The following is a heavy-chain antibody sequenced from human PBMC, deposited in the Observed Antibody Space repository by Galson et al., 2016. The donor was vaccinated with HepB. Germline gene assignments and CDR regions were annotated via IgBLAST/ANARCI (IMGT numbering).Heavy chain of an antibody. CDR3: ARGPNFMSFGCSGDSCWPIDY. CDR2: INAGDGHT. D-gene: IGHD2-21*01. CDR1: GYTFTTFA. Sequence: SVKVSCKASGYTFTTFAIHWVRQAPGQSLEWLGWINAGDGHTNYAQNFQGRVIITRDTSANTAYMELGSLRSEDTAVYYCARGPNFMSFGCSGDSCWPIDYWGLGTLVTVSS. J-gene: IGHJ4*02. V-gene: IGHV1-3*01.